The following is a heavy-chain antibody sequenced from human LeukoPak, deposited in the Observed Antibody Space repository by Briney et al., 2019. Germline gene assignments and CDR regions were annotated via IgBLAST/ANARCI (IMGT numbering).Heavy chain of an antibody. CDR2: ISGSGGST. Sequence: GGSLRLSCAASGFTFSSYAMSWVRQAPGKGLEWVSAISGSGGSTYYADSVKGRFTISRDNSKNTLYLQMNSLRAEDTAVYYCVYGGTYNWFDPWGQGTLVTVSS. CDR1: GFTFSSYA. CDR3: VYGGTYNWFDP. D-gene: IGHD4-23*01. J-gene: IGHJ5*02. V-gene: IGHV3-23*01.